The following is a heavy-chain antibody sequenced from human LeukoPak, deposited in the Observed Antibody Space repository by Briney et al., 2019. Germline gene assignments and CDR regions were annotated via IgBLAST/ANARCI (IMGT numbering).Heavy chain of an antibody. CDR3: ARDPCRDGYNFRSHMFDY. J-gene: IGHJ4*02. CDR1: GFTFSSYW. D-gene: IGHD5-12*01. CDR2: IKQDGSEK. V-gene: IGHV3-7*01. Sequence: GGSLRLSCAASGFTFSSYWMSWVRQAPGKGLEWVANIKQDGSEKYYVDSVKGRFTISRDNAKNSLYLQMNSLRAEDTAVYYCARDPCRDGYNFRSHMFDYWGQGTLVTVSS.